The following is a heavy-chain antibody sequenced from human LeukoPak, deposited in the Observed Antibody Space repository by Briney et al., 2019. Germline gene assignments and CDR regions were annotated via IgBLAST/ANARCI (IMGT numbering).Heavy chain of an antibody. V-gene: IGHV1-46*01. D-gene: IGHD3-9*01. Sequence: ASVKVSCKASGYTFVTYYMHWVRQAPGQGLEWMGIINPSGGGTTYAQKFQGRVTVTMDTSARTVYMELSSLRFEDTAVYYCAKGDLLTGYSAPVGDYWGQGTLVTVSS. CDR1: GYTFVTYY. CDR2: INPSGGGT. CDR3: AKGDLLTGYSAPVGDY. J-gene: IGHJ4*02.